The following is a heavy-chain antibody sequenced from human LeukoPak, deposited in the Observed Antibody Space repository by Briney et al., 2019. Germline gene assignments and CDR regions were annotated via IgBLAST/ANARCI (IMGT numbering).Heavy chain of an antibody. Sequence: SETLSLTCTVSGGSISSSSYYLGWIRQPPGKGLEWIGSIYYSGSTYYNPSLKSRVTISVDTSKNQFSLKLSSVTAADTAVYYCARVLGFYDSSGYYPYYFDYWGQGTLVTVSS. V-gene: IGHV4-39*01. CDR2: IYYSGST. D-gene: IGHD3-22*01. J-gene: IGHJ4*02. CDR1: GGSISSSSYY. CDR3: ARVLGFYDSSGYYPYYFDY.